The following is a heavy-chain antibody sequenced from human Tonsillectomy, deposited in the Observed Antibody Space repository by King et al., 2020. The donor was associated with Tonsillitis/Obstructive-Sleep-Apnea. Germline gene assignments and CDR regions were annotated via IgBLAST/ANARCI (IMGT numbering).Heavy chain of an antibody. D-gene: IGHD1-14*01. CDR2: LNQDGGVK. CDR1: GFTFSTYW. Sequence: VQLVESGGDLVQPGGSLRLSCAASGFTFSTYWMSWVRQAPGKGLEWVATLNQDGGVKHYVDSLKGRFTVSRDNAENSLYLQMNSLRLDDTAVYYCARLRDSGTTYDFWGQGALVTVSS. V-gene: IGHV3-7*01. CDR3: ARLRDSGTTYDF. J-gene: IGHJ4*02.